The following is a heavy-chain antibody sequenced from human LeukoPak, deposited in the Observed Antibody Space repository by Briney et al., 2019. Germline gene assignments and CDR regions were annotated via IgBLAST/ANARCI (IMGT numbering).Heavy chain of an antibody. D-gene: IGHD5-24*01. CDR3: AKGRGSDRDGFNFSGFRSAMPFPDY. V-gene: IGHV3-23*01. Sequence: GGSLRLSCAASGVTFSNYVMTWVRQAPGKGLEWVSGISGSGGSTYYTNSVKGRFTISRDNSKNTRSLQMNSLRAEDTALYYCAKGRGSDRDGFNFSGFRSAMPFPDYWGQGTLVTVSS. CDR2: ISGSGGST. J-gene: IGHJ4*02. CDR1: GVTFSNYV.